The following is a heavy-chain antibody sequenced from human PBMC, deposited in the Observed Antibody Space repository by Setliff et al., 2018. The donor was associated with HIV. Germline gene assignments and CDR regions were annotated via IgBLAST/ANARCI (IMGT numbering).Heavy chain of an antibody. D-gene: IGHD3-22*01. V-gene: IGHV1-18*01. CDR2: ISAYNGNT. CDR1: GYTFTSYD. Sequence: ASVKVSCKASGYTFTSYDISWVRQAPGQGLEWMGWISAYNGNTHYAQKLQGRVTVTTDTSTSTAYMELRSLRSDDTAVYYCAREIGDYYDSSGYYPHTDYYYGMDVWGQGTTVTVSS. CDR3: AREIGDYYDSSGYYPHTDYYYGMDV. J-gene: IGHJ6*02.